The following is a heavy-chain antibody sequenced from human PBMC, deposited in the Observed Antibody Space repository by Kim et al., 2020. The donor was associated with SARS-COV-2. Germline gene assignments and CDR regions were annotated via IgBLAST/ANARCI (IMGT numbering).Heavy chain of an antibody. V-gene: IGHV3-33*05. J-gene: IGHJ3*02. Sequence: GGSLRLSCAASGFTFSSYGMHWVRQAPGKGLEWVAVISYDGSNKYYADSVKGRFTISRDNSKNTLYLQMNSLRAEDTAVYYCARDDYKQWLVGGAFDIWGQGTMVTVYS. CDR2: ISYDGSNK. D-gene: IGHD6-19*01. CDR3: ARDDYKQWLVGGAFDI. CDR1: GFTFSSYG.